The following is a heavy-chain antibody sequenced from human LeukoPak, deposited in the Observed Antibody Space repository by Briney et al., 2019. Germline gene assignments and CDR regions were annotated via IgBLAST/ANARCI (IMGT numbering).Heavy chain of an antibody. J-gene: IGHJ4*02. CDR3: ARGGAGSAYYGWDFFRFDH. CDR2: IDPHNGGA. CDR1: EDSFTGYY. V-gene: IGHV1-2*02. Sequence: GASVKVSCKASEDSFTGYYIHWVRQAPGQGPEWMGWIDPHNGGAKYADRLQGGVTMTRDTSIGTAYMELSRLRSDDTAVYYCARGGAGSAYYGWDFFRFDHWGQGTLVTVSS. D-gene: IGHD4-17*01.